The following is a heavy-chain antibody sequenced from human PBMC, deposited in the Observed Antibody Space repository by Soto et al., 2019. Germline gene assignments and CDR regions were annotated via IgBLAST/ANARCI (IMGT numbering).Heavy chain of an antibody. D-gene: IGHD6-13*01. CDR2: IFTGGRT. J-gene: IGHJ3*02. V-gene: IGHV3-53*04. CDR1: GFTVSSNY. CDR3: ARDRQSSSWLDAFDI. Sequence: EVQLVESGGGLVQPGGSLRLSCAASGFTVSSNYMSWVRQAPGKALERVSVIFTGGRTYYADSVKGRFTIPRHSSMNTVYLQMDSLRAEDTDVYYGARDRQSSSWLDAFDIWGQGTMVTGSS.